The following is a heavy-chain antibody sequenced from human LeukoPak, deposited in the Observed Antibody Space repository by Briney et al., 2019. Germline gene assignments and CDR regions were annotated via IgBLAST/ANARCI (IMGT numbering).Heavy chain of an antibody. J-gene: IGHJ4*02. D-gene: IGHD2-21*02. CDR3: TTGPRCGGDCYSSDY. Sequence: GGSLRLSCAASGFTFPNAWMSWVRQAPGKGLEWVGRIKSKTDGGTTDYAAPVKGRFTISRDDSKNTLYLQMNSLKTEDTAVYYCTTGPRCGGDCYSSDYGGQGTLVTVSS. CDR1: GFTFPNAW. CDR2: IKSKTDGGTT. V-gene: IGHV3-15*01.